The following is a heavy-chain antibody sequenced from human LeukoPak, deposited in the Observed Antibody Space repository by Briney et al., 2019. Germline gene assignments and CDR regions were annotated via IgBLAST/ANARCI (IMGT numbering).Heavy chain of an antibody. J-gene: IGHJ4*02. CDR3: ARGWLSNTFDC. CDR2: ISYDGINK. D-gene: IGHD6-19*01. CDR1: GFTFSDYG. Sequence: PGGSLRLSCAASGFTFSDYGRHWVRQAPGKGLEWVAFISYDGINKYYADSVKGRFTISRDNSKNTLYLQMNSLRAEDTAVYYCARGWLSNTFDCWGQGTLVTVSS. V-gene: IGHV3-30*03.